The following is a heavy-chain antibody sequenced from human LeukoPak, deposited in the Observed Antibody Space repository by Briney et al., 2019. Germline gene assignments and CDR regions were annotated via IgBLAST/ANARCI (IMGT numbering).Heavy chain of an antibody. V-gene: IGHV1-69*06. CDR1: GGTFSSYA. CDR2: IIPMFGTA. J-gene: IGHJ3*02. Sequence: ASVTVSCKASGGTFSSYAISWVRQAPGQGLEWMGGIIPMFGTAKYAQKLEGRVTISADKSTRTAYREVSSLRSEDTAVYYCARTADSSGWYRTIVGDAFDIWGQGTMVTVSS. CDR3: ARTADSSGWYRTIVGDAFDI. D-gene: IGHD6-19*01.